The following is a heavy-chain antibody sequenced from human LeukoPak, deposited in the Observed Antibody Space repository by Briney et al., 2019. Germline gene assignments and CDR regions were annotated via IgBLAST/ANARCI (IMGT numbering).Heavy chain of an antibody. CDR3: ARGGVAVNTDY. J-gene: IGHJ4*02. Sequence: PSETLSLTCAVSGYSISSGYYWGWIRQPPGKGLEWIGSIYHSGSTYYNPSLKSRVTISVDTSKNQSSLKLSSVTAADTAVYYCARGGVAVNTDYWGQGTLVTVSS. V-gene: IGHV4-38-2*01. CDR2: IYHSGST. CDR1: GYSISSGYY. D-gene: IGHD6-19*01.